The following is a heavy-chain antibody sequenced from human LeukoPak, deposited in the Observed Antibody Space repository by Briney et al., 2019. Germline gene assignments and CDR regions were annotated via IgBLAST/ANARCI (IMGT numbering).Heavy chain of an antibody. CDR3: AREYNGDYEFLDY. J-gene: IGHJ4*02. CDR1: GYTFTGYY. Sequence: GASVKVSCKASGYTFTGYYMHWVRQAPGQGLEWMGWINPNSGGTNYAQKFQGRVTMTRDTSISTAYMELSRLRSDDTAVYYCAREYNGDYEFLDYWGQGTLVTVSS. CDR2: INPNSGGT. V-gene: IGHV1-2*02. D-gene: IGHD4-17*01.